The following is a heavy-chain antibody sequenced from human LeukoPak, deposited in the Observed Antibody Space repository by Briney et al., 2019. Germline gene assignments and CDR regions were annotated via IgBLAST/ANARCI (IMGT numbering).Heavy chain of an antibody. V-gene: IGHV1-69*13. Sequence: SVKVSCKASGGTFSSYAISWVRQAPGQGLEWMGGIIPIFGTANYAQKFQGRVTITADESTSTAYMELSSLRSEDTAVYYCARAMVRGVTPYNWFDPWGQGTLVTVPS. CDR3: ARAMVRGVTPYNWFDP. CDR1: GGTFSSYA. CDR2: IIPIFGTA. D-gene: IGHD3-10*01. J-gene: IGHJ5*02.